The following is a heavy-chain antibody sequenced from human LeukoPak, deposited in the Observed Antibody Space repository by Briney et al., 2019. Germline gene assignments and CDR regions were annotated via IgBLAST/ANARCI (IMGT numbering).Heavy chain of an antibody. J-gene: IGHJ4*02. V-gene: IGHV3-73*01. CDR3: TENVDTAMVEFDY. Sequence: GGSLRLSCAASVFTFSGSATHWVRQASGKGLEWVGRIRSKANSYATAYAASVKGRFTISRDDSKNTAYLQMNSLKTEDTAVYYCTENVDTAMVEFDYWGQGTLVTVSS. CDR1: VFTFSGSA. D-gene: IGHD5-18*01. CDR2: IRSKANSYAT.